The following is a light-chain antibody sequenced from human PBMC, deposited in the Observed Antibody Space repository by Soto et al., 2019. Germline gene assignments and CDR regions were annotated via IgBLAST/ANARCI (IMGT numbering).Light chain of an antibody. J-gene: IGKJ1*01. Sequence: EIVLTQAPATLSLSPGVRPTLSCRASQSPSGYFAWYQQTPGQAPGXLIYDASSRANGIPARFTGSGSGKDFSLTISSLEPEDFAVYYCQQGSTWPTFGQGTKVDIK. CDR1: QSPSGY. CDR3: QQGSTWPT. CDR2: DAS. V-gene: IGKV3-11*01.